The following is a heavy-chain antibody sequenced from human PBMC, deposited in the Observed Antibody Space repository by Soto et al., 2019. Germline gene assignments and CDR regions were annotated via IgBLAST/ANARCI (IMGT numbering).Heavy chain of an antibody. CDR2: IFPSDSDT. D-gene: IGHD3-22*01. J-gene: IGHJ4*02. CDR3: APPLSHKFDTTYYYYSFDF. CDR1: GYTFTNSW. V-gene: IGHV5-51*01. Sequence: PGEALKISCKASGYTFTNSWIAWVRQTPGKGLGWMGIIFPSDSDTRYNPSFQGQVTISVDNSISTADLRGNSLKASDSATYLCAPPLSHKFDTTYYYYSFDFWGPGTLVTVSS.